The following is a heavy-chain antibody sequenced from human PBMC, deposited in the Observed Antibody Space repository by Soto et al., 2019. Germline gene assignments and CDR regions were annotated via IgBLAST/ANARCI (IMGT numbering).Heavy chain of an antibody. J-gene: IGHJ5*02. D-gene: IGHD3-22*01. Sequence: LRLSCVASEFTFSKYWMHWVRQAPGKGLVWVSRINMDGTKTAYADSVKGRFTVSRDNTNNTLYLQMNSLGVEDTAVYYCARDYYYDSRSSSVNWFDPWGQGTLVTVSS. CDR1: EFTFSKYW. CDR2: INMDGTKT. V-gene: IGHV3-74*01. CDR3: ARDYYYDSRSSSVNWFDP.